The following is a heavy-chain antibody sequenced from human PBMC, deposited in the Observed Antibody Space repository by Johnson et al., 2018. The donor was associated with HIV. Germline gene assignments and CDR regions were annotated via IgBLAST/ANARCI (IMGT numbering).Heavy chain of an antibody. V-gene: IGHV3-15*01. CDR1: GFSVRTHY. D-gene: IGHD6-19*01. CDR2: IKSKTDGGPT. Sequence: VQLVESGGGLIQPGGSLRLSCAASGFSVRTHYMSWVRQAPGKGLEWVGRIKSKTDGGPTDYAAPVHGRFTISRDDSNTTLYLQMNSLKTGDTAVYYCTTISQWLVPGTFDIWGQGTMVTVSS. J-gene: IGHJ3*02. CDR3: TTISQWLVPGTFDI.